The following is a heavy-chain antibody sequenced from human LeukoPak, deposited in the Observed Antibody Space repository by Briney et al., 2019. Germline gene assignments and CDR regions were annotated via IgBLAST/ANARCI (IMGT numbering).Heavy chain of an antibody. Sequence: GGSLRLSCSASGFTFSSFSMYWVRQDPGKGLQYVSAVSGNGDTTYYADSVKGRFTISRDNSKNTLFLHMSSLREEDTAMYYCVKDRAASSWYGGFDIWGRGTKVTVSS. CDR3: VKDRAASSWYGGFDI. D-gene: IGHD6-13*01. V-gene: IGHV3-64D*06. CDR1: GFTFSSFS. CDR2: VSGNGDTT. J-gene: IGHJ3*02.